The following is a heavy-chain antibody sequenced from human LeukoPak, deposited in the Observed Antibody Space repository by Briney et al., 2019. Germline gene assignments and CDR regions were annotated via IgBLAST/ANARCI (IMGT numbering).Heavy chain of an antibody. J-gene: IGHJ4*02. D-gene: IGHD6-19*01. CDR3: AKAPSLGYSSGWDY. CDR1: GFTFSSCA. V-gene: IGHV3-23*01. Sequence: GGSLRLSCAASGFTFSSCAMSWVRQAPGKGLEWVSAISGSGGSTYYAGSVKGRFTISRDNSKNTLYLQMNSLRAEDTAVYYCAKAPSLGYSSGWDYWGQGTLVTVSS. CDR2: ISGSGGST.